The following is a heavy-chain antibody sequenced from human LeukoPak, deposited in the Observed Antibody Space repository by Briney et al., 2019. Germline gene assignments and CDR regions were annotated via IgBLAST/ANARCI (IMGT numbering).Heavy chain of an antibody. D-gene: IGHD2-15*01. CDR3: ARVCSGGSCYPYFGMDV. CDR1: GFTFSSYE. CDR2: ISSSGSTI. Sequence: GGSLRLSCAASGFTFSSYEMNWVRQAPGKGLEWVSYISSSGSTIYYADSVKGRFTISRDNAKNSLYLQMNSLRAEDTAVYYCARVCSGGSCYPYFGMDVWGKGTTVTVSS. J-gene: IGHJ6*04. V-gene: IGHV3-48*03.